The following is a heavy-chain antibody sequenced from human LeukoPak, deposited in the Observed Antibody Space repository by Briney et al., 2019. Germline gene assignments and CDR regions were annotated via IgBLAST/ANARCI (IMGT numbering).Heavy chain of an antibody. CDR3: AKDHGAAEYSSSWPLSMDV. CDR1: GFTFSSYG. Sequence: PGRSLRLSCAASGFTFSSYGTHWVRQAPGKGLEWVAVISYDGSNKYYADSVKGRFTISRDNSKNTLYLQMNSLRAEDTAVYYCAKDHGAAEYSSSWPLSMDVWGQGTTVTVSS. V-gene: IGHV3-30*18. CDR2: ISYDGSNK. D-gene: IGHD6-13*01. J-gene: IGHJ6*02.